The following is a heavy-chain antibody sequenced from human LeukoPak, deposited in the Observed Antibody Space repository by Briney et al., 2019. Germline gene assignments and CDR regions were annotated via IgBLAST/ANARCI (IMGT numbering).Heavy chain of an antibody. CDR2: ISGSGGST. CDR1: GFTFSSYA. D-gene: IGHD3-9*01. J-gene: IGHJ4*02. CDR3: AKKDDILTGYFDY. V-gene: IGHV3-23*01. Sequence: PGGSPRLSCAASGFTFSSYAMSWVRQAPGKGLEWVSAISGSGGSTYYADSVKGRFTISRDNSKNTLYLQMNSLRAEDTAVYYCAKKDDILTGYFDYWGQGTLVTVSS.